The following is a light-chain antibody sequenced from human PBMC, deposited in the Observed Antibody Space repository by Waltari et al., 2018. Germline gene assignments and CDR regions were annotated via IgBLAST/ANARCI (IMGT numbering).Light chain of an antibody. CDR2: QDT. Sequence: SYELTQPPSVSVSPGQTASITCSGHILGNKYASWYQQKPGQSPLLVIYQDTKRPSEIPERFSGSKSANAATLTITGTQAMDEADYYCQALGTGAWVFGGGTKLTVL. CDR3: QALGTGAWV. J-gene: IGLJ3*02. V-gene: IGLV3-1*01. CDR1: ILGNKY.